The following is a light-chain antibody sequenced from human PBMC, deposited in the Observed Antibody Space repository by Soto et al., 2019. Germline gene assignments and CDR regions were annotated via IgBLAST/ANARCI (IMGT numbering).Light chain of an antibody. V-gene: IGKV3-11*01. Sequence: EIVLTQSPATLSLSPGERATLSCRASQSVNSYLAWYQQKPGQAPRLLIYDASNRATGIPARFSGSGSGTDFTLTISSLEPEDFAVFYCQQRSNWPPYTFGQGPSWRSN. CDR2: DAS. CDR3: QQRSNWPPYT. CDR1: QSVNSY. J-gene: IGKJ2*01.